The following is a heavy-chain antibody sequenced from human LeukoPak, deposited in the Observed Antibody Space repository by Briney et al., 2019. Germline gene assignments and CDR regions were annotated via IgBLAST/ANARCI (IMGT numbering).Heavy chain of an antibody. CDR2: ISGTGGST. D-gene: IGHD1-26*01. Sequence: GGSLRLSCAASGFTFSTYAMTWVRQAPGKGLEWVSLISGTGGSTYYADSVKGRFTISRDNSKNTLYLQMNSLRAEDTAVYYCARESRGASFDYWGQGTLVTVSS. V-gene: IGHV3-23*01. CDR1: GFTFSTYA. J-gene: IGHJ4*02. CDR3: ARESRGASFDY.